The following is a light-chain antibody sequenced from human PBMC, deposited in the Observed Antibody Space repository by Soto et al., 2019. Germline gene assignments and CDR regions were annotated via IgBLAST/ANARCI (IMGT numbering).Light chain of an antibody. Sequence: QSVLTQPPSVSGAPGQRVTISCTGSSSNIGARYDVHWYQQLPGTAPKLLIYGNSNRPSGVPDRFSGSKSGTSASLAITGRQAEDEDDYYCQSYDSSLSGSVVFGGGTKLTVL. V-gene: IGLV1-40*01. CDR2: GNS. CDR3: QSYDSSLSGSVV. CDR1: SSNIGARYD. J-gene: IGLJ2*01.